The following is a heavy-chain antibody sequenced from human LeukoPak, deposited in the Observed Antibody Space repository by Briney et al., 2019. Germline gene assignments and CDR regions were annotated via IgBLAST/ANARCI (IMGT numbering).Heavy chain of an antibody. J-gene: IGHJ6*02. V-gene: IGHV3-7*01. CDR1: GFTFSSYW. CDR2: IKQDGSEK. D-gene: IGHD2-2*01. Sequence: GGSLRLSCAASGFTFSSYWMSWVRQAPGKGLEWVANIKQDGSEKYYVDSVKGRFTISRDNAKNSLYLQMNSLRAEDTAVYYCARHGIYCSSTSCYRYYYYYGMDVWGQGTTVTVSS. CDR3: ARHGIYCSSTSCYRYYYYYGMDV.